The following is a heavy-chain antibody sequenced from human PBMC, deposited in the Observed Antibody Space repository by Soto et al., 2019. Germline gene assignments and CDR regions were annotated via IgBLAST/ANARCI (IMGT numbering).Heavy chain of an antibody. CDR2: ISNDGSST. Sequence: GGSLRLSCVGSEFTFSMTWVRQAPGKGLEWVSMISNDGSSTYYADSVKGRFTISRDNSKKILYLQMNSLRAEDTAVYYCAQRPDAFDIRGQGTMVTVSS. CDR3: AQRPDAFDI. J-gene: IGHJ3*02. V-gene: IGHV3-23*01. CDR1: EFTFS.